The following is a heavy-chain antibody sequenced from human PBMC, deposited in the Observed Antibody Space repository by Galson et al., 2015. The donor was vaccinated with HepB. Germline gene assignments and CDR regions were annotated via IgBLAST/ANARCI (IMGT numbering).Heavy chain of an antibody. J-gene: IGHJ4*02. Sequence: SVKVSCKASGYTFTSYGISWVRQAPGQGLEWMGWISAYNGNTNYTQKLQGRVTMTTDTSTSTAYMELRSLRSDDTAVYYCARGVAAATYWDTTPVFDYWGQGTLVTVSS. D-gene: IGHD2-15*01. V-gene: IGHV1-18*04. CDR1: GYTFTSYG. CDR3: ARGVAAATYWDTTPVFDY. CDR2: ISAYNGNT.